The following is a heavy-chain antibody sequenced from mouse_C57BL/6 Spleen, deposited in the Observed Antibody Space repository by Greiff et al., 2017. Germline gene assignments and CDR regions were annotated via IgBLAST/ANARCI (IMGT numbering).Heavy chain of an antibody. CDR3: ARGGPRRAMDY. V-gene: IGHV1-58*01. CDR1: GYTFTSYG. CDR2: IYLGNGYT. J-gene: IGHJ4*01. Sequence: EVQLQESGAELVRPGSSVKMSCKTSGYTFTSYGINWVKQRPGQGLEWIGYIYLGNGYTEYNEKFKGKATLTSDTSSSTAYMQLSSLTSEDSAIYFCARGGPRRAMDYWGQGTSVTVSS.